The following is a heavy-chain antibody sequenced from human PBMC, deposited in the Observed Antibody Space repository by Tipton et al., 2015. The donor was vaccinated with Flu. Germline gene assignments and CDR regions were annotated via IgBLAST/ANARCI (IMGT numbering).Heavy chain of an antibody. J-gene: IGHJ6*02. CDR2: IYRGGST. V-gene: IGHV3-53*01. Sequence: SLRLSCAASGFTVSSNYMSGVREAPGKGLEWVSVIYRGGSTYYADSVKGRCTISRDNSKNTLYLQMNSLRAEDTAVYYCDSIYSSGSNNGMDDWGQGTTVT. D-gene: IGHD1-26*01. CDR1: GFTVSSNY. CDR3: DSIYSSGSNNGMDD.